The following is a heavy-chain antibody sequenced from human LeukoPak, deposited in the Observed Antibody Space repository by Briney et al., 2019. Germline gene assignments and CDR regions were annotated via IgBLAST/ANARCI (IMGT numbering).Heavy chain of an antibody. J-gene: IGHJ6*02. Sequence: PSETLSLTCTVSGGSISSGDYYWSWIRQPPGKGLEWIGYIYYSGSTYYNPSLKSRVTISVDTSKNQCSLKLSSVTAADTAVYYCARVTRYCSSTSCSYYYYYGMDVWGQGTTVTVSS. CDR2: IYYSGST. D-gene: IGHD2-2*01. CDR3: ARVTRYCSSTSCSYYYYYGMDV. CDR1: GGSISSGDYY. V-gene: IGHV4-30-4*01.